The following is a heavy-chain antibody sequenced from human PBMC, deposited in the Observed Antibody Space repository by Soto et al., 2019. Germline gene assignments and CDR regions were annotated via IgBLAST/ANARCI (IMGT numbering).Heavy chain of an antibody. CDR2: IHYTGSA. CDR3: ARRRPSLVAVSFDY. D-gene: IGHD2-15*01. Sequence: QVQLQESGPGLVKPSETLSLTCTVSGASISGDFWSWIRQPPGKGLEFIGDIHYTGSANYNPSLKSRVTMSLDTSKNQFSLDLSSVTAADRAVYYCARRRPSLVAVSFDYWGQGTLVTVSS. V-gene: IGHV4-59*08. J-gene: IGHJ4*02. CDR1: GASISGDF.